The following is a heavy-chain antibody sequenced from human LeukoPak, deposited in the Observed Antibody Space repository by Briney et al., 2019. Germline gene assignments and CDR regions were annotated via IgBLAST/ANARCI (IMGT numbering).Heavy chain of an antibody. CDR3: ARAVYYSNYLGY. CDR2: INSDGSST. D-gene: IGHD3-10*01. V-gene: IGHV3-74*01. Sequence: GGSLRLSCAASGFTFSSYWMHWVRQAPGKGLVWLSRINSDGSSTNYADSVKGRFTISRDNAKNTLYLQMNSLRAEDTAMYYCARAVYYSNYLGYWGQGTLVTVSP. CDR1: GFTFSSYW. J-gene: IGHJ4*01.